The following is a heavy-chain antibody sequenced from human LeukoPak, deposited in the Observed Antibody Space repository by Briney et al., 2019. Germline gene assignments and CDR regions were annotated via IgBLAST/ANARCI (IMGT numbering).Heavy chain of an antibody. Sequence: KPSETLSLTCTVSGGSISSYYWSWIRQPAGKGLGWIGRIYTSGSTNYNPSLKSRVTMSVDTSKNQFSLKLSSVTAADTAVYYCARDAPWYCSSTSCPVYWYFDLWGRGTLVTVSS. CDR1: GGSISSYY. CDR3: ARDAPWYCSSTSCPVYWYFDL. J-gene: IGHJ2*01. V-gene: IGHV4-4*07. CDR2: IYTSGST. D-gene: IGHD2-2*01.